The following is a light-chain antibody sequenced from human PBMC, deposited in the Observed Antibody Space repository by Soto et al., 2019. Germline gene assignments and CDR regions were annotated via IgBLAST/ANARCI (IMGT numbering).Light chain of an antibody. CDR2: AAS. CDR3: QQYNGYPRT. V-gene: IGKV1-5*03. J-gene: IGKJ1*01. CDR1: QSISSW. Sequence: IQMTQSPSSVSASVGARVTITCRASQSISSWLAWYQQKPGKAPKLLIYAASSLQSGVPSRFSGSGYGTEFTLTISSLEPDDFATYYCQQYNGYPRTFGQGTKVDIK.